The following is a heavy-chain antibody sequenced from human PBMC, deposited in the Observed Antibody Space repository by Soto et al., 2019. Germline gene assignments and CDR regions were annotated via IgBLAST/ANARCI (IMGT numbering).Heavy chain of an antibody. D-gene: IGHD4-17*01. CDR1: GFTFSSYA. CDR3: AKEKGLRLNDY. J-gene: IGHJ4*02. Sequence: EVQLLESGGDLVQPGGSLRLSCAASGFTFSSYAMSWVRQAPGKGLEWVSSISGSGGSTYYADSVKGRFTISRDNSKNTLYLHMHSLRAEDTAIDSGAKEKGLRLNDYWGQGTLVTVSS. CDR2: ISGSGGST. V-gene: IGHV3-23*01.